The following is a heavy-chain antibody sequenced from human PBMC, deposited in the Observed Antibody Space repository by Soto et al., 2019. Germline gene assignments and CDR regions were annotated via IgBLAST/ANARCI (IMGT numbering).Heavy chain of an antibody. J-gene: IGHJ4*02. V-gene: IGHV4-4*02. Sequence: SETLSLTCAVSGGSISSTNWWSWVRQAPGKGLEWIGEIYHSGSTNYNPSLKSRVTISIDTSKNQFSLKLSSVTAADTAVYYCARHTPAISISDHWGQGTLVT. CDR2: IYHSGST. CDR3: ARHTPAISISDH. D-gene: IGHD2-15*01. CDR1: GGSISSTNW.